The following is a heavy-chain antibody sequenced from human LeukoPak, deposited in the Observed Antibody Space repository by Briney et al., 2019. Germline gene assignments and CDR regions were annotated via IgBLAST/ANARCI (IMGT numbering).Heavy chain of an antibody. V-gene: IGHV4-59*12. J-gene: IGHJ6*03. CDR2: IYYSGST. CDR1: GGSISSDY. D-gene: IGHD3-3*01. CDR3: ARRGSTYYDFWSGYQPYYYYMDV. Sequence: SETLSLTCAVSGGSISSDYCSWIRQPPGKGLEWIGYIYYSGSTNYNPSLKSGVTISIDTSKNQCSLKLSFVTAAETAVYYCARRGSTYYDFWSGYQPYYYYMDVWGKGTTVTVSS.